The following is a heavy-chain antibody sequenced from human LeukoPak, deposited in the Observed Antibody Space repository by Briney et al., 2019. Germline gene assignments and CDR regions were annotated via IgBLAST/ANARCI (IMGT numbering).Heavy chain of an antibody. J-gene: IGHJ4*02. CDR2: ISSDGSNT. CDR3: AYGSSWTYDFDY. Sequence: GGSLRLSCAASGFTFSTYGMHWVRQAPGKGLEWVAVISSDGSNTYYADSVKGRFTISRDNSKNTLYLQMNSLRAEDTAVYYCAYGSSWTYDFDYGGQGTLVTVSS. D-gene: IGHD6-13*01. CDR1: GFTFSTYG. V-gene: IGHV3-30*03.